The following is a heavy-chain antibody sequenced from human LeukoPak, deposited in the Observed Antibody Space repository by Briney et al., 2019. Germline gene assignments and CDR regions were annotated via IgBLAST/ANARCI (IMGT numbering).Heavy chain of an antibody. CDR3: ATDIRGAIDY. CDR1: VFTVSSYS. J-gene: IGHJ4*02. Sequence: GGSLRLSCAASVFTVSSYSMNWVRQAPGKGLEWVSSISSSSSYIYYADSVKGRFTISRDNAKNPLYLQMNSLRAEDTAVYYCATDIRGAIDYWGQGTLVTVSS. D-gene: IGHD1-26*01. CDR2: ISSSSSYI. V-gene: IGHV3-21*01.